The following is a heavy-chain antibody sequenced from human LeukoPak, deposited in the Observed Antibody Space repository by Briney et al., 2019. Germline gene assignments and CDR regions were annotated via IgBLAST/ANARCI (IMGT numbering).Heavy chain of an antibody. Sequence: PGGSLRLSCAASGFIFSSYAMSWVRQAPGKGLEWVSSISSSRSYIYYADSVKGRFTISRDNAKNSLYLQMNSLRAEDTAVYYCARVEVAGDSYYYGMDVWGQGTTVTVSS. CDR1: GFIFSSYA. D-gene: IGHD6-19*01. CDR2: ISSSRSYI. CDR3: ARVEVAGDSYYYGMDV. V-gene: IGHV3-21*01. J-gene: IGHJ6*02.